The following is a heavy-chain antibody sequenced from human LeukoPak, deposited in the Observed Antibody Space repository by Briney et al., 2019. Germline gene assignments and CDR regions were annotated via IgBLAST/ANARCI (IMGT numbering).Heavy chain of an antibody. CDR1: GYTFTGYY. CDR2: INPGNGGT. CDR3: AREYSASEH. V-gene: IGHV1-2*02. J-gene: IGHJ1*01. D-gene: IGHD5-12*01. Sequence: ASVKVSCKASGYTFTGYYIHWVRQAPGQGLEWMGWINPGNGGTHYAQKFHGRITVTSDTSITTSYMELSRLTSDDTALYYCAREYSASEHWGQGSLVTVSS.